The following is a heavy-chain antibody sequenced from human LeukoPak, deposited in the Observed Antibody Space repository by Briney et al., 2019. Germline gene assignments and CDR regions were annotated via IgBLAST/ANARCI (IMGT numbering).Heavy chain of an antibody. CDR2: IYYSGST. D-gene: IGHD4-23*01. V-gene: IGHV4-59*01. CDR1: GGSISSYY. CDR3: ARWRGGNEAFDI. Sequence: PSETLSLTCTVSGGSISSYYWSWIRQPPGKGLEWIGYIYYSGSTNYNPSLKSRVTISVDTSKNQFSLKLCSVTAADTAVYYCARWRGGNEAFDIWGQGTMVTVSS. J-gene: IGHJ3*02.